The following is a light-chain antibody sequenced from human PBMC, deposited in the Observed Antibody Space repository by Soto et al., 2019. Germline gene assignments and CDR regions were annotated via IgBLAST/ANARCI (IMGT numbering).Light chain of an antibody. CDR1: SSDVGGYNY. CDR2: DVS. V-gene: IGLV2-11*01. J-gene: IGLJ1*01. CDR3: CSYAGRYIYV. Sequence: QSALTQPRSVSGSPGQSVTISCTGTSSDVGGYNYVSWYQQHPGKAPKLMIYDVSERPSGVPDRFSGSKSGNTASLTISGLQGEDEADYYCCSYAGRYIYVFGTGTKVTVL.